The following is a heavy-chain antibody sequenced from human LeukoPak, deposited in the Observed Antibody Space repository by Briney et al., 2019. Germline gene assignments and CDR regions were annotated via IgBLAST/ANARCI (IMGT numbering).Heavy chain of an antibody. Sequence: SVKVSCKASGGTFSSYAISWVRQAPGQGLEWMGGIIPIFGTANYAQKFQGRVTITADESTSTAYMELSSLRFEDTAVYYCARVCSGGSCYLRDAFDIWGQGTMVTVSS. CDR3: ARVCSGGSCYLRDAFDI. D-gene: IGHD2-15*01. CDR2: IIPIFGTA. CDR1: GGTFSSYA. V-gene: IGHV1-69*13. J-gene: IGHJ3*02.